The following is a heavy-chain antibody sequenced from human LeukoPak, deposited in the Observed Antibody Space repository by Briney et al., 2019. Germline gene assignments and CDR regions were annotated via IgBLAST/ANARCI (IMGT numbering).Heavy chain of an antibody. J-gene: IGHJ5*02. V-gene: IGHV1-69*05. CDR2: IISIFGTA. Sequence: SVKVSCKASGGTFSSYAIRWVRQAPGQGLEWMGGIISIFGTANYAQKFQGRVTITTDESTSTAYVELSSLRSEDTAVYYCARERSYVMDPWGQGTLVSVSS. CDR1: GGTFSSYA. CDR3: ARERSYVMDP. D-gene: IGHD3-10*02.